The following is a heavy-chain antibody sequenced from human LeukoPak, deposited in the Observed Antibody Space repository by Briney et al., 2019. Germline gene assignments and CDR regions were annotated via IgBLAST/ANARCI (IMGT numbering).Heavy chain of an antibody. J-gene: IGHJ4*02. V-gene: IGHV3-7*01. Sequence: GGSLRLSCAASGFTFSSYWMSWVRQAPGRGLEWVANIKQDGSEKYYVDSVKGRFTISRDNAKNSLYLQMNSLRAEDTAVYYCARDNNRGRYYGSGSYFDYWGQGTLVTVSS. CDR3: ARDNNRGRYYGSGSYFDY. D-gene: IGHD3-10*01. CDR1: GFTFSSYW. CDR2: IKQDGSEK.